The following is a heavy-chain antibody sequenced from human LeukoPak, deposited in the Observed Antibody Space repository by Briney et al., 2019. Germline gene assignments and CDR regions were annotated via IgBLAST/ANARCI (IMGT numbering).Heavy chain of an antibody. V-gene: IGHV1-69*13. CDR3: ARAGPEADDYGDYRYYYYMDV. CDR2: IIPIFDTA. D-gene: IGHD4-17*01. Sequence: SVKVSCKTSGYFFPSYGISWVRQAPGQGLEWMGGIIPIFDTATYAQKFQGRVTITADESTSTVYMELSSLRSEDTAMYFCARAGPEADDYGDYRYYYYMDVWGKGTTVSISS. CDR1: GYFFPSYG. J-gene: IGHJ6*03.